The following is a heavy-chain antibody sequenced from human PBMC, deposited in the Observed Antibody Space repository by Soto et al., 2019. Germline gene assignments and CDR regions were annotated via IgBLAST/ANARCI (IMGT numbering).Heavy chain of an antibody. CDR3: ARVEDYYDSSGYLAY. V-gene: IGHV3-11*01. D-gene: IGHD3-22*01. CDR1: GFTFSDYY. Sequence: PGGSLRLSCAASGFTFSDYYMSWIRQAPGKGLEWVSYISSSGSTIYYADSVKGRFTISRDNAKNSLYLQMNSLRAEDTAVYYCARVEDYYDSSGYLAYWGQGTLVTVSS. CDR2: ISSSGSTI. J-gene: IGHJ4*02.